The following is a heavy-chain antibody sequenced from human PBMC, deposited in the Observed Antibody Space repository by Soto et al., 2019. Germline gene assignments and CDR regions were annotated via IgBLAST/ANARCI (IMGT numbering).Heavy chain of an antibody. D-gene: IGHD1-1*01. Sequence: QVQLVQSGGEVKKPGASVKVSCKASGYAFESYGFTWVRQAPGQGLEWMGWISAYNGNTLYAQKFQGRLTVTIDTSTNTGYMELRSLTSDDTTLYYCARDDRGANWNGYYFYGMDVWGQGTTVTVSS. CDR2: ISAYNGNT. CDR3: ARDDRGANWNGYYFYGMDV. CDR1: GYAFESYG. J-gene: IGHJ6*02. V-gene: IGHV1-18*01.